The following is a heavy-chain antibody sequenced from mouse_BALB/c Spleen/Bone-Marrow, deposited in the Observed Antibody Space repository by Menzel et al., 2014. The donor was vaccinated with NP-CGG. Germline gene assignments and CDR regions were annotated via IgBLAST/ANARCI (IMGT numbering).Heavy chain of an antibody. CDR1: GFIFSDSY. CDR2: ISNGGGST. D-gene: IGHD2-4*01. Sequence: EVQVVESGGDLVQPGGSLKLSCATSGFIFSDSYMYWVRQTPEKRLEWVAYISNGGGSTYYTDSVKGRFTISRDNAKNTLYLQXSRRKSEDTAMYYGTRGGITTGGGFAYWGQGTLVTVSA. J-gene: IGHJ3*01. CDR3: TRGGITTGGGFAY. V-gene: IGHV5-12*02.